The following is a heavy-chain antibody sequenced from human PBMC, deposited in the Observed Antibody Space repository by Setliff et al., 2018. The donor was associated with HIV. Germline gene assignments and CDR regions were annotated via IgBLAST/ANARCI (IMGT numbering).Heavy chain of an antibody. CDR3: ARDRYSSGWSWFDP. CDR2: IIPILGTA. Sequence: SVKVSCKASGGTFSSYAISWVRQAPGQGLEWMGGIIPILGTANYAQKFQGRVTITADESTSTAYMELSSLRSEDTAVYYCARDRYSSGWSWFDPWGQGTLVTVSS. D-gene: IGHD6-19*01. J-gene: IGHJ5*02. V-gene: IGHV1-69*13. CDR1: GGTFSSYA.